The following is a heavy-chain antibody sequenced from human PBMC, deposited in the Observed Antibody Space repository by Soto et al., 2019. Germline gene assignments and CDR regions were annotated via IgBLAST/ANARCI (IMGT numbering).Heavy chain of an antibody. CDR2: IIPIFGTA. CDR3: AADAHRDDFWSSYPYYYYSMDV. D-gene: IGHD3-3*01. CDR1: GGTFSSYA. V-gene: IGHV1-69*06. Sequence: SVKVSCNATGGTFSSYAISWVRQAPGQGLEWMGGIIPIFGTANYAQKFQGRVTITADKSTSTAYMELSSLRSEDTAVYYCAADAHRDDFWSSYPYYYYSMDVWGHGTTVTVSS. J-gene: IGHJ6*02.